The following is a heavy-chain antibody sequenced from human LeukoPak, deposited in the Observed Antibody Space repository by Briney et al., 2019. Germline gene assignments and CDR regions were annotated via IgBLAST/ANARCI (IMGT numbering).Heavy chain of an antibody. D-gene: IGHD4-11*01. CDR1: GFTFSSSW. CDR2: INSDESIA. J-gene: IGHJ4*02. CDR3: ARGLVPGFLDY. V-gene: IGHV3-74*01. Sequence: GGSLRLSCAASGFTFSSSWMYWVRQAPGKGLVWVSRINSDESIATYADSVKGRFTISRDNAKNTLYLQMNSLRAEDTAVYYCARGLVPGFLDYWGQGTPVTVSS.